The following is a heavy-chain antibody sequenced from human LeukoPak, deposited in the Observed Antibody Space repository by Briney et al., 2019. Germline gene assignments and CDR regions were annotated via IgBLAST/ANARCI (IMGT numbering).Heavy chain of an antibody. V-gene: IGHV4-39*01. CDR1: GESFSGYY. J-gene: IGHJ6*03. CDR2: IYYSGST. Sequence: SETLSLTCAVYGESFSGYYWGWIRQPPGKGLEWIGTIYYSGSTYYNPSLTSRVTISVDTSKNQFSLKLSSVTAADTAVYYCARHKDYYYSYMDVWGKGTTVTISS. CDR3: ARHKDYYYSYMDV.